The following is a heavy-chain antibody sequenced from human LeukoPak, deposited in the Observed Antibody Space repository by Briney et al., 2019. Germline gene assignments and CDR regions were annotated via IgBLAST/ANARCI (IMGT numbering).Heavy chain of an antibody. D-gene: IGHD1-26*01. V-gene: IGHV4-30-2*03. CDR2: IYHSGST. CDR3: ARAIEVGAMTPFDY. J-gene: IGHJ4*02. Sequence: PSQTLSLTCAVSGGSISSGGYSWNWIRQPPGKGLEWIGSIYHSGSTYYNPSLKSRVTISVDTSKNQFPLKLSSVTAADTAVYYCARAIEVGAMTPFDYWGQGTLSPSPQ. CDR1: GGSISSGGYS.